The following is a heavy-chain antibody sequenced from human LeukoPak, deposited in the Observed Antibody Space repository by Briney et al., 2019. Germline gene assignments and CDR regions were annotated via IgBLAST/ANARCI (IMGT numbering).Heavy chain of an antibody. V-gene: IGHV5-51*01. Sequence: GASLKISCKASGYRFTSYWIGWGRQPPGKGLEWMGIIYPGDSDTRYSPSFQGQVTIPADNSISTAYLQWSSLKASDTAKYYCARRVGLAVDYWGQGTLVTVSS. CDR2: IYPGDSDT. CDR3: ARRVGLAVDY. CDR1: GYRFTSYW. J-gene: IGHJ4*02. D-gene: IGHD6-19*01.